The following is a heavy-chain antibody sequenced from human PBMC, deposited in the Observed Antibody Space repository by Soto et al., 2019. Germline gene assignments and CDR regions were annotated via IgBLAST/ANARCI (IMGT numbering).Heavy chain of an antibody. CDR2: ISSHGGST. J-gene: IGHJ4*02. D-gene: IGHD2-21*02. CDR1: GFTFSTYA. V-gene: IGHV3-64D*06. Sequence: GGSLRLSCSASGFTFSTYAMHWVRQAPGKGLEYVSAISSHGGSTYYADSVKGRFTISRDNSKNTLYLQMSSLRAEDTAVYYCVKGPPVGTATRYVDYWGQGTLVTVSS. CDR3: VKGPPVGTATRYVDY.